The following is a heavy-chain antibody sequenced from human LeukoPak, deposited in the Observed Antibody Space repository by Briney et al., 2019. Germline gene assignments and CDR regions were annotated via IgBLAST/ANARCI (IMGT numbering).Heavy chain of an antibody. Sequence: PSETLSLSCSVSGGSVSRYYWNWIRQSPGMELEWTGYIDYSGGTKYNPSLESRVSISRDKSRNQFSLRLASVTAADSGVYYCSRGFDSKSTYFESWGQGILVTVSS. CDR2: IDYSGGT. CDR3: SRGFDSKSTYFES. V-gene: IGHV4-59*02. J-gene: IGHJ4*02. CDR1: GGSVSRYY. D-gene: IGHD5-12*01.